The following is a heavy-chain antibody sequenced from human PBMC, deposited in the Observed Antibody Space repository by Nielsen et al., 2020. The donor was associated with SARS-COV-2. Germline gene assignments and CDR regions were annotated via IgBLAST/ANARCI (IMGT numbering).Heavy chain of an antibody. J-gene: IGHJ4*02. D-gene: IGHD6-19*01. V-gene: IGHV3-30-3*01. Sequence: GESLKISCAASGFTFSSYAMHWVRQAPGKGLEWVAVISYDGSNKYYADSVKGRFTISRDNSKNTLYLQMNSLRAEDTAVYYCARSFIAVADHLEYYFDYWGQGTLVTVSS. CDR1: GFTFSSYA. CDR2: ISYDGSNK. CDR3: ARSFIAVADHLEYYFDY.